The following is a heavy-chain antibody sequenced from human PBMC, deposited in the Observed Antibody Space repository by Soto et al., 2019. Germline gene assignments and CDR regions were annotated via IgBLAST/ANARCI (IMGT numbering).Heavy chain of an antibody. CDR3: ARVLVVLGYYYYGMDV. D-gene: IGHD2-8*01. J-gene: IGHJ6*02. Sequence: QVQLVQSGAEVKKPGSSVKVSCKASGGTFSSYAISWVRQAPGQGLEWMGGFIPIFGTENYAQKFQGRVTLTADESTSTAYMELSSLRSEDTAVYYWARVLVVLGYYYYGMDVWGQGTTVTVSS. CDR1: GGTFSSYA. CDR2: FIPIFGTE. V-gene: IGHV1-69*01.